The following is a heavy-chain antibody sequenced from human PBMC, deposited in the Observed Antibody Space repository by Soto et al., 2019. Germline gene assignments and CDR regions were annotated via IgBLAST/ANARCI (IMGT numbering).Heavy chain of an antibody. J-gene: IGHJ4*02. CDR2: INPSGGRT. Sequence: QVLLVQSGAEVTRPGASVKVSCKASGYTFTSYYMHWVRQAPGQGLEWMAMINPSGGRTKYAQIFQGRVTLTRDTSTGKVDMELSSLTSEDTAIYYCARGPSCGGDCYLFDYWGQGTQVTVSS. V-gene: IGHV1-46*01. CDR3: ARGPSCGGDCYLFDY. D-gene: IGHD2-21*02. CDR1: GYTFTSYY.